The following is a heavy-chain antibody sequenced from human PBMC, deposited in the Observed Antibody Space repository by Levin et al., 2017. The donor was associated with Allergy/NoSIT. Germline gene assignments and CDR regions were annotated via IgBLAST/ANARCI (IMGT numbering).Heavy chain of an antibody. D-gene: IGHD3-22*01. V-gene: IGHV1-2*02. CDR1: RYIFSDYF. J-gene: IGHJ4*02. CDR3: ARDLYNDDSVFGY. Sequence: ASVKVSCKASRYIFSDYFIHWVRQAPGQGLEWMGWINPHSGDTKYAQEFQGRVTMTRDTSISTAYMELTRLTSDDPAVYYCARDLYNDDSVFGYWGQGTPV. CDR2: INPHSGDT.